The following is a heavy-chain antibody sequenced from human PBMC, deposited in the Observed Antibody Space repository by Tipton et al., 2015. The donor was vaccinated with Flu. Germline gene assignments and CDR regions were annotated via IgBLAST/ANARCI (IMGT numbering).Heavy chain of an antibody. CDR3: ARHGGYNYGFPRYFDL. Sequence: TLSLTRIVSGDSISSTIYSWGWIRQPPGKGLEWIASIYYSDNSYYNPSLKSRVTISVDTPKNQFSLRLSSVTAADTAIYYCARHGGYNYGFPRYFDLWGRGTLVTVTS. CDR2: IYYSDNS. CDR1: GDSISSTIYS. J-gene: IGHJ2*01. V-gene: IGHV4-39*01. D-gene: IGHD5-18*01.